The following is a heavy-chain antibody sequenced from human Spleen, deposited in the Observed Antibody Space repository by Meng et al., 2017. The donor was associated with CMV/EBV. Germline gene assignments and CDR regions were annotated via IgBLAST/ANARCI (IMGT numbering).Heavy chain of an antibody. CDR2: SYYSGSS. J-gene: IGHJ5*02. D-gene: IGHD4-11*01. CDR3: ARVNTVFLSNGFDH. V-gene: IGHV4-31*02. Sequence: VGSSGGGGYCWSWIRQHPGKGLEWIGYSYYSGSSYYNQSLKSRVTISVDTSKNRFSLKLRSVTAADTAVYYCARVNTVFLSNGFDHWGQGTLVTVSS. CDR1: VGSSGGGGYC.